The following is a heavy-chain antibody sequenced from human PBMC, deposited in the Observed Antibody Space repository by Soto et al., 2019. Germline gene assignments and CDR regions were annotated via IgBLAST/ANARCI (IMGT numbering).Heavy chain of an antibody. CDR1: GFTFSSYA. CDR3: AGDSGGGSGSGSYFFY. D-gene: IGHD3-10*01. Sequence: EVILVESGGGLVQTGGSLRLSCAASGFTFSSYAMFWVRQAPGKGLEYVSGISSNGGGTYYADSVKGRFTISRDNSKNTLYLQMGSLRAEDMAVYYCAGDSGGGSGSGSYFFYWGQGTLVTVSS. CDR2: ISSNGGGT. V-gene: IGHV3-64*07. J-gene: IGHJ4*02.